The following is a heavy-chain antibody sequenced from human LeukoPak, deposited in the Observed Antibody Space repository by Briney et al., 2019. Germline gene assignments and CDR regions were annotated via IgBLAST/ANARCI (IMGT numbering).Heavy chain of an antibody. CDR2: INPNSGGT. Sequence: ASVKVSCKASGYTFTGYYIHWVRQAPGQGLECVGWINPNSGGTNYAQKFQGRVTMTRDTSISTAYMELSRLRSDDTAVYYCVTLLSNAAFDYWGQGTLVTVSS. D-gene: IGHD6-25*01. V-gene: IGHV1-2*02. CDR1: GYTFTGYY. CDR3: VTLLSNAAFDY. J-gene: IGHJ4*02.